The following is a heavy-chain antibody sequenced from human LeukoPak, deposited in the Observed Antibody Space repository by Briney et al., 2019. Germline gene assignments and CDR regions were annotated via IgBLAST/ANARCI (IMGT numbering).Heavy chain of an antibody. CDR3: ARATGVGSEGFDYYYYMDV. V-gene: IGHV1-18*01. D-gene: IGHD3-10*01. Sequence: GASVKVSCNASGYTFSTYGMSWVRQAPGQGLEWMGWISAYNGNTYYAQKLQGRVTITADESTSTAYMELSSLRSEDTAVYYCARATGVGSEGFDYYYYMDVWGKGTTVTISS. J-gene: IGHJ6*03. CDR2: ISAYNGNT. CDR1: GYTFSTYG.